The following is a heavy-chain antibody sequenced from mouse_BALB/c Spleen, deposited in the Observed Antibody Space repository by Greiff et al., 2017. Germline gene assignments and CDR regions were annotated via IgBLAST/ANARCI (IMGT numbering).Heavy chain of an antibody. V-gene: IGHV3-2*02. J-gene: IGHJ4*01. CDR3: ARYYYAMDY. CDR2: ISYSGST. CDR1: GYSITSDYA. Sequence: DVKLQESGPGLVKPSQSLSLTCTVTGYSITSDYAWNWIRQFPGNKLEWMGYISYSGSTSYNPSLKSRISITRDTSKNQFFLQLNSVTTEDTATYYCARYYYAMDYWGQGTSVTVSS.